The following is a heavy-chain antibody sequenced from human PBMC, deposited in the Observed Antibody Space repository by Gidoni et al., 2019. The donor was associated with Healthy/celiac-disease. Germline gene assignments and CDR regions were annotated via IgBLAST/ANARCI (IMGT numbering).Heavy chain of an antibody. CDR1: GFTFSSYG. V-gene: IGHV3-30*18. CDR3: AKETPLETGAQRPLDY. CDR2: ISYDGSNK. Sequence: QVQLVESGGGVVQPGRSLRLSCAASGFTFSSYGMHWVRQAPGKGLEWVAVISYDGSNKYYADSVKGRFTISRDNSKNTLYLQMNSLRAEDTAVYYCAKETPLETGAQRPLDYWGQGTLVTVSS. D-gene: IGHD1-1*01. J-gene: IGHJ4*02.